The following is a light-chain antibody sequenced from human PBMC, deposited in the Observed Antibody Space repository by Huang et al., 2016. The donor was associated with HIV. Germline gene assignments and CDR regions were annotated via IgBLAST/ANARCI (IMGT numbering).Light chain of an antibody. V-gene: IGKV1-39*01. CDR1: QSFSSS. J-gene: IGKJ2*01. CDR2: AAS. CDR3: QQSDSTPYT. Sequence: DIQMTQSPSSLSASVGDRVTISCRASQSFSSSLNWYQQRPGKAPKLLIYAASSLKSGVPSRFSGGGSGTGFSLTINSLQPEDFATYYCQQSDSTPYTFGQGTKLEIK.